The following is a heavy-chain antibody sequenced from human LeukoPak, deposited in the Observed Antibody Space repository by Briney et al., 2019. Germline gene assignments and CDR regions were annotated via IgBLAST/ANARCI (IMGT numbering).Heavy chain of an antibody. CDR2: INPSGGST. Sequence: ASVKVSCKASGYTFTNYYMHWVRQAPGQGLEWMSIINPSGGSTTYAQKFQGRVTFTRDTSTSTVYMELSSLRSEDTAVYYCARGYNNNWSDYWGQGTLVTVSS. J-gene: IGHJ4*02. V-gene: IGHV1-46*01. D-gene: IGHD1-1*01. CDR3: ARGYNNNWSDY. CDR1: GYTFTNYY.